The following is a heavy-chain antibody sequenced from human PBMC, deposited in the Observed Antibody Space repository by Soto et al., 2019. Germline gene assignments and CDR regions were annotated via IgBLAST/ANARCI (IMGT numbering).Heavy chain of an antibody. J-gene: IGHJ4*02. CDR1: GFTFSSYA. V-gene: IGHV3-30-3*01. CDR2: ISYDGSNN. Sequence: HLGGSLRLSCAASGFTFSSYAMHWVRQAPGKGLEWVAVISYDGSNNYYADSVKGRFTISRDNSKNTLYLQMNSLRAEDTAVYYCARDQASGYDFWSGYYAIWGQGTLVTVSS. CDR3: ARDQASGYDFWSGYYAI. D-gene: IGHD3-3*01.